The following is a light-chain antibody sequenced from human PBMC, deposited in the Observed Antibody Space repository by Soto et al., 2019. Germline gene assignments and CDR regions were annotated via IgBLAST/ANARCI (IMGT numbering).Light chain of an antibody. V-gene: IGKV1-8*01. J-gene: IGKJ1*01. CDR3: QQYYSYPRT. Sequence: IRLTQSPSFLSGSTGDRVTITCRASQGISSYLAWYQQKQGKAPKLLIYAASTLQSGVPSRLRGSGYGTDLTITISCMKYEDFETYYCQQYYSYPRTFGQGTKVDIK. CDR1: QGISSY. CDR2: AAS.